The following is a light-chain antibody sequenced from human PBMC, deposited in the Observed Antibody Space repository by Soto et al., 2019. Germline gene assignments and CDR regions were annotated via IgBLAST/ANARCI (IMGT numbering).Light chain of an antibody. CDR3: QQYNSFSGM. CDR2: DAS. V-gene: IGKV1-8*01. CDR1: QDIGTY. J-gene: IGKJ1*01. Sequence: AIRMTQSPSSFSASTGDRVSITCRATQDIGTYLAWYQQIPGKAPKLLIYDASTLQTGVPSRFSGSGSGTEFTLTISSLQPEDFATYYCQQYNSFSGMFGQGTKVDIK.